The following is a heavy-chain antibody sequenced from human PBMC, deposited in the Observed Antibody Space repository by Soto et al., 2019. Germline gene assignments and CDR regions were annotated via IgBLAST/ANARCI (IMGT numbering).Heavy chain of an antibody. J-gene: IGHJ6*03. D-gene: IGHD3-9*01. CDR1: GYTFTSYD. CDR2: MNPNSGNT. Sequence: QVQLVQSGAEVKKPGASVKVSCKASGYTFTSYDINWVRQATGQGLEWMGWMNPNSGNTGYAQKFQGRVTMTRNTSISTAYMELSSLRSEDTAVYYCARGLVGYDILTGYYLKYYMDVWANGTTVTVSS. V-gene: IGHV1-8*01. CDR3: ARGLVGYDILTGYYLKYYMDV.